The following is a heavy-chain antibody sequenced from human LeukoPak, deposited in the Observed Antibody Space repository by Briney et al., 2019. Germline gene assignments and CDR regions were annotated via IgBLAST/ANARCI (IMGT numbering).Heavy chain of an antibody. J-gene: IGHJ4*02. CDR1: GFTFSSYP. CDR2: ISGSGGST. CDR3: AKVAGYRRSVFDY. V-gene: IGHV3-23*01. D-gene: IGHD5-18*01. Sequence: PGVSLTLSCAASGFTFSSYPMICVRQSPGKGLEWVLAISGSGGSTNYADSVKGRFTISRDNSKNTLYLQMNSLRAEDTDVYYGAKVAGYRRSVFDYWGQGTLVTVSS.